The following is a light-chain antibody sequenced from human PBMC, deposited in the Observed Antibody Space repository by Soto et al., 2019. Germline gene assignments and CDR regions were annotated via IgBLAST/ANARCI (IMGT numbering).Light chain of an antibody. CDR3: QVWDSSSDQYV. Sequence: SYALTQPPSVSVAPGQTARISCGGNDIASKSVHWSQQKPGQAPVLVVYDDNDRPSGIPERFSGSNSGDTATLTISRVEAGDEADYYCQVWDSSSDQYVFGSGTKVTVL. V-gene: IGLV3-21*02. CDR2: DDN. J-gene: IGLJ1*01. CDR1: DIASKS.